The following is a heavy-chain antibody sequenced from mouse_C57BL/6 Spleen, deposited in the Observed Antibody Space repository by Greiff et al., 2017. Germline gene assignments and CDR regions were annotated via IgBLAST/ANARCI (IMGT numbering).Heavy chain of an antibody. CDR1: GYTFTDYY. V-gene: IGHV1-76*01. CDR2: IYPGSGNT. D-gene: IGHD2-2*01. Sequence: QVQLQQSGAELVRPGASVKLSCKASGYTFTDYYINWVKQRPGQGLEWIARIYPGSGNTYYNEKFKGKATLTAEKSSSTAYMQLSSLTSEDSAVYFCARYGYFYYFDYWGQGTTLTVSS. J-gene: IGHJ2*01. CDR3: ARYGYFYYFDY.